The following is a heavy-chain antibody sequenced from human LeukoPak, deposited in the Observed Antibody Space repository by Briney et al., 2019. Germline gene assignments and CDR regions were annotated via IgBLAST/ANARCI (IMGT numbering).Heavy chain of an antibody. CDR2: ISPYNGNT. J-gene: IGHJ5*01. V-gene: IGHV1-18*01. CDR3: ARSISGRFDS. Sequence: GASVKVSCKASDYTFTSYGISWVRQAPGQGLEWMGWISPYNGNTNCAQNLQGRVTMTTETSTSTAYMDLKNLRSDDTAVYYCARSISGRFDSWGQGTLVTVSS. D-gene: IGHD3-3*02. CDR1: DYTFTSYG.